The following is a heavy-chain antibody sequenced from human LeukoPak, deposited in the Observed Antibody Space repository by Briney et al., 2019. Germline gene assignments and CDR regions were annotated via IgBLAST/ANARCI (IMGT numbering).Heavy chain of an antibody. Sequence: GGSLRLSCAASGFTFSSYGMHWVRQAPGKGLEWVAFIRYDGSNKYYADSVKGRFTISRDNSKNTLYLQMNSLRAEDTAVYYCAKAGGLGYCSSTSCHGLNWFDPWGQGTLVTVSS. J-gene: IGHJ5*02. CDR2: IRYDGSNK. CDR3: AKAGGLGYCSSTSCHGLNWFDP. D-gene: IGHD2-2*01. V-gene: IGHV3-30*02. CDR1: GFTFSSYG.